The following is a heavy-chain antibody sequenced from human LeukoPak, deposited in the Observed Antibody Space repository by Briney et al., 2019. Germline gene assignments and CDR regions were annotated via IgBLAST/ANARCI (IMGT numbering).Heavy chain of an antibody. D-gene: IGHD3-10*01. V-gene: IGHV1-69*04. Sequence: SVEVSCKASGGTFSSYAISWVRQAPGQGLEWMGRIIPILGIANYAQKLQGRVTITADKSTSTAYMELSSLRSEDTAVYYCARVQSSVRYSGYFQHWGQGTLVTVSS. CDR2: IIPILGIA. CDR3: ARVQSSVRYSGYFQH. CDR1: GGTFSSYA. J-gene: IGHJ1*01.